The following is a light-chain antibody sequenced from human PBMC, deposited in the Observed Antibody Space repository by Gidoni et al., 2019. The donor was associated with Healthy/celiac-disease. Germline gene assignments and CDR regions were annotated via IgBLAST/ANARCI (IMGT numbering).Light chain of an antibody. CDR1: QSVSSY. CDR2: DAS. V-gene: IGKV3-11*01. CDR3: QQRSNWPPILT. Sequence: EIVLTQSPATLSLSPGERATLSCRASQSVSSYLAWYQQKPGQAPRLLIDDASNRATGIPARFSGSGSGTDFTLTISSLEPEDCAVYYCQQRSNWPPILTFGGGTKVEIK. J-gene: IGKJ4*01.